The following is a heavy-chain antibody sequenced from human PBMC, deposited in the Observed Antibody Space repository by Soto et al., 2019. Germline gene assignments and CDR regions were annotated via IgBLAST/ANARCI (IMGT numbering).Heavy chain of an antibody. D-gene: IGHD3-22*01. V-gene: IGHV4-38-2*01. Sequence: QVQLQESGPGLVKPSETLSLTCAVSGYSISSGYYWGWIRQPPGKGLEWIGSIYHSGSTYYNPSLKSRVTISVDTSKNQFSLKLSSVTAADTAVYYCARVRSSGYLYYYYGMDVWGQGTTVTVSS. J-gene: IGHJ6*02. CDR3: ARVRSSGYLYYYYGMDV. CDR1: GYSISSGYY. CDR2: IYHSGST.